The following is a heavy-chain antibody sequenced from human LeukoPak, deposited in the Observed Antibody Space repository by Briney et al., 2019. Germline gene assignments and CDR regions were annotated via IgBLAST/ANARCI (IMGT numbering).Heavy chain of an antibody. Sequence: ASVKVSCKASGYTFTGYYTHWVRQAPGQGLEWMGWINPNSGDTNYAQKFQGRVTMTRDTSISTAYMELSRLRSDDTAVYYCARDRWELLAIDYWGQGTLVTVSS. CDR3: ARDRWELLAIDY. V-gene: IGHV1-2*02. CDR1: GYTFTGYY. D-gene: IGHD1-26*01. CDR2: INPNSGDT. J-gene: IGHJ4*02.